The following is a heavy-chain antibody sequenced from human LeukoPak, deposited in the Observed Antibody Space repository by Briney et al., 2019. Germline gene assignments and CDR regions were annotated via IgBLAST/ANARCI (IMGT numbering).Heavy chain of an antibody. D-gene: IGHD5-24*01. V-gene: IGHV4-59*01. Sequence: SETLSLTCTVSGGSISSYYWSWIRQPPGKGLEWIGYIYYSGSTNYNPSLKSRVTISVDTSKNQFSLKLSSVTAADTAVYYCARGRSMARPIYYYYYMDVWGKGTTVTVSS. CDR1: GGSISSYY. CDR2: IYYSGST. CDR3: ARGRSMARPIYYYYYMDV. J-gene: IGHJ6*03.